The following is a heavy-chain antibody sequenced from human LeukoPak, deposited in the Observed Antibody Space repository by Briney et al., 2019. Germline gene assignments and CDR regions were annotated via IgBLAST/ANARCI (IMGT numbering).Heavy chain of an antibody. CDR3: ARDRGGGRLFDY. CDR2: IYYSGST. CDR1: GGSISSYY. V-gene: IGHV4-59*01. D-gene: IGHD3-10*01. Sequence: RPSETLSLTCTVSGGSISSYYWSWIRQPPGKGLKWIGYIYYSGSTNYNPSLKSRLTISVDTSKNQFSLKLSSVTAADTAVYYCARDRGGGRLFDYWGQGTLVTVSS. J-gene: IGHJ4*02.